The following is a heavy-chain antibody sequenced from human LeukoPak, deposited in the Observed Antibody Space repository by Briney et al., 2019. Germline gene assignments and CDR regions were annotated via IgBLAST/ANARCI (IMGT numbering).Heavy chain of an antibody. J-gene: IGHJ4*02. D-gene: IGHD3-9*01. Sequence: ASVKVSCKASGYTFTGYYMHWVRQAPGQGLEWMGWINPNSGGTNYAQKFQGRVTMTRDTSISTAYMELSRLRSDDAAVYYCARGDSSYYDILTGYPVDYWGQGTLVTVSS. CDR1: GYTFTGYY. CDR2: INPNSGGT. V-gene: IGHV1-2*02. CDR3: ARGDSSYYDILTGYPVDY.